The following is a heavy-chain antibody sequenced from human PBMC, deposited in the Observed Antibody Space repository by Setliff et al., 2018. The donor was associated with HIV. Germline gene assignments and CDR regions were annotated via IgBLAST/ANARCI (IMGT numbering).Heavy chain of an antibody. J-gene: IGHJ5*02. D-gene: IGHD6-6*01. CDR1: GYSFNRYF. CDR3: ARDLGSSSSMDP. V-gene: IGHV1-2*02. Sequence: ASVKVSCKASGYSFNRYFMHWVRQAPGQGLEWMGWINPSSGGTKSAQKFQGRVTMTRNTSINTAYMELSRLKSDDTAVYYCARDLGSSSSMDPWGQGTLVTVSS. CDR2: INPSSGGT.